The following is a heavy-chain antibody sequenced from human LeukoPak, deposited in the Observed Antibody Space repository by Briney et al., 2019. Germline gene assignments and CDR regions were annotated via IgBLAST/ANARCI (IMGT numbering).Heavy chain of an antibody. D-gene: IGHD1-1*01. J-gene: IGHJ4*02. CDR3: AKPLRGTGTPECY. Sequence: GGSLRLSCAASGFTFSSYWMHWVRQAPGKGLVWVSRINSDGSSTSYADSVKGRFTISRDNAKNTLYLQMNSLRAEDTAVYYCAKPLRGTGTPECYWGQGTLVTVSS. CDR2: INSDGSST. V-gene: IGHV3-74*01. CDR1: GFTFSSYW.